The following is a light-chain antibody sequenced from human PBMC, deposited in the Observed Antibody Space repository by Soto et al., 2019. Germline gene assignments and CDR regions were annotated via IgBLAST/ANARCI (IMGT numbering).Light chain of an antibody. CDR1: QSISSY. Sequence: DIQMTQSPSSLSASVGDRVTITCRASQSISSYLNWYQQKPGKAPKLLIYAASSLQSGVPSRFSGSGSGTDFTLTISSLQPEDCATYYCQQSYSTPYTFGQGNKLESK. CDR2: AAS. J-gene: IGKJ2*01. V-gene: IGKV1-39*01. CDR3: QQSYSTPYT.